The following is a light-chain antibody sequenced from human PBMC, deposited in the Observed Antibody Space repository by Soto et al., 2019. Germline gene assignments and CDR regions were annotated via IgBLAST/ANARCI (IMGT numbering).Light chain of an antibody. V-gene: IGKV3-15*01. CDR3: QQYNNWPPKYT. CDR1: QSISNL. Sequence: EIVMTQSPSTLSVSPGDRATLSCRASQSISNLLAWYQQKPGQAPRLLIYGASTRATGISARFSGSGSGAEFTLTISSMQSEDFAVYYCQQYNNWPPKYTFGQGTKLEI. CDR2: GAS. J-gene: IGKJ2*01.